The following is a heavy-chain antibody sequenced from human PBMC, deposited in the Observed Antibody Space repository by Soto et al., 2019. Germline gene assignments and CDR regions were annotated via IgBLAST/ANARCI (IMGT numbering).Heavy chain of an antibody. CDR1: GGSISSYY. Sequence: WETLSLTCTVSGGSISSYYWSWIRQPPGKGLEWIGYIYFTGSTNYNPSLKSRVTISVDTSKIQFSLKLSSVTAADTAVYYCARGREYYDSSGYHYYFDYWGQGTLVTVSS. CDR3: ARGREYYDSSGYHYYFDY. D-gene: IGHD3-22*01. J-gene: IGHJ4*02. CDR2: IYFTGST. V-gene: IGHV4-59*01.